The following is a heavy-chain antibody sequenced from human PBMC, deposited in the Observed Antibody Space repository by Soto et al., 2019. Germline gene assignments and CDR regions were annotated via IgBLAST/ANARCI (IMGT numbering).Heavy chain of an antibody. J-gene: IGHJ6*02. D-gene: IGHD2-2*01. CDR2: IIPIFGTA. CDR1: GGTFSIYA. Sequence: SVKVSCKASGGTFSIYAISCVLQAPLQGLDWMGGIIPIFGTANYAQKFQGRVTITADESTSTAYMELSSLRSEDTAVYYCARSYCSSTSCSIEYYYGMDVWGQGTTVTVSS. CDR3: ARSYCSSTSCSIEYYYGMDV. V-gene: IGHV1-69*13.